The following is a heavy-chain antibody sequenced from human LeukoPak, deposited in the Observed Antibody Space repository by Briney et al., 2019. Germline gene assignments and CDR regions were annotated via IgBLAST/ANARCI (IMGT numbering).Heavy chain of an antibody. D-gene: IGHD3-16*01. V-gene: IGHV1-8*01. J-gene: IGHJ6*03. CDR2: MNPNSGNT. Sequence: ASVKVSCKASGYTFSSYDVNWVRQATGRGLEWMGWMNPNSGNTGYAQKFQGRVTIIRNTSISTAYMELSSLRSEDTAVYYCARAAGGTRNYYMDVWGKGTTVTVSS. CDR3: ARAAGGTRNYYMDV. CDR1: GYTFSSYD.